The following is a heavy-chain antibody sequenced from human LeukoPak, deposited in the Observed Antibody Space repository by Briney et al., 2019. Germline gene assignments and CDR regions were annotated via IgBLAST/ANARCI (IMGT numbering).Heavy chain of an antibody. CDR2: IDYTGSS. V-gene: IGHV4-59*11. CDR3: ARVPYYYDSSGNLKYNYYMDV. CDR1: GNSISSHY. D-gene: IGHD3-22*01. J-gene: IGHJ6*03. Sequence: PSETLSLTCTVSGNSISSHYWNWIRQPPGKGLEWIGYIDYTGSSNYNPSLKSRVSISVDTSKNQLSLKLSSVTAADTAVYYCARVPYYYDSSGNLKYNYYMDVWGKGTTVTVSS.